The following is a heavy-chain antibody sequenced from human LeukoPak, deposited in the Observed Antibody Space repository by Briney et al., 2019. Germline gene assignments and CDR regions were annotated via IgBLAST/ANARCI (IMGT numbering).Heavy chain of an antibody. CDR1: GFTFSSYG. CDR3: AKSLHYGSGSYGA. V-gene: IGHV3-23*01. Sequence: GGSLRLSCAASGFTFSSYGMSWVRQAPGKGLEWVSAISGSGGSTYYADSVKGRFTISRDNSKNTLYLQMNSLRAEDTAVYYCAKSLHYGSGSYGAWGQGTLVTVSS. J-gene: IGHJ5*02. D-gene: IGHD3-10*01. CDR2: ISGSGGST.